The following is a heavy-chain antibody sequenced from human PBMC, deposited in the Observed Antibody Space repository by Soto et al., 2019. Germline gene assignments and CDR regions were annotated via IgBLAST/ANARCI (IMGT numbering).Heavy chain of an antibody. CDR1: GYTFTSYD. CDR2: VNTNSDDT. CDR3: AREWSAAGHFYGMDV. V-gene: IGHV1-8*01. D-gene: IGHD6-13*01. Sequence: ASVKVSCKTSGYTFTSYDINWVRQAPGQGLEWVGWVNTNSDDTRSAQKFRGRLTLTRDKSMRAVYMKLSNLRPDDSAVYYCAREWSAAGHFYGMDVWGQGTTVTVSS. J-gene: IGHJ6*02.